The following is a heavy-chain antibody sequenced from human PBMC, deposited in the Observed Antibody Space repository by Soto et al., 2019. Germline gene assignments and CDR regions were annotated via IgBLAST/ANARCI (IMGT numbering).Heavy chain of an antibody. CDR1: VRSISTSSYY. V-gene: IGHV4-39*01. D-gene: IGHD5-12*01. CDR3: ASLFTWISSYGMDV. J-gene: IGHJ6*02. Sequence: PSETLSLTYTVSVRSISTSSYYGAWIRLPPGKGLEWIGSIYYSGSTYYNPSLKSRVTISVDTSKNQFSLKLSSVTAADTAVYYCASLFTWISSYGMDVWGQGTTVTVS. CDR2: IYYSGST.